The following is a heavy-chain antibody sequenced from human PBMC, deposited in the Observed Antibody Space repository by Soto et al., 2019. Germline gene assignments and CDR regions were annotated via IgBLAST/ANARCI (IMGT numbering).Heavy chain of an antibody. CDR1: GGSINTFY. CDR2: IFSSGST. J-gene: IGHJ4*02. CDR3: AREGSYSAYNFAHGIQLWSFDF. V-gene: IGHV4-4*07. Sequence: SETLSLTCTVSGGSINTFYWSWVRQPAGNGLEWIGRIFSSGSTSFNPSLESRVAMSVNTSKNHFSLNLSSVTAADMAVYYCAREGSYSAYNFAHGIQLWSFDFWGQGALVTVSS. D-gene: IGHD5-12*01.